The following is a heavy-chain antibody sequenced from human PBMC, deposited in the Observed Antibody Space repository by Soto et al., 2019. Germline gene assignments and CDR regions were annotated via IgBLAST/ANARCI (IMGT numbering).Heavy chain of an antibody. Sequence: QVQLQKWGEGLLKPSETLSLTCAVYGGSFSTYYWRWIRQPPGKGLEWIGEINHSGSTNYNPSLKSRVTLPVDTSKNPFSLRLSSVAAAVTAVYYCARSNREGITGTTWLYYFDYWGQGTLVTVSS. J-gene: IGHJ4*02. D-gene: IGHD1-20*01. CDR1: GGSFSTYY. V-gene: IGHV4-34*01. CDR3: ARSNREGITGTTWLYYFDY. CDR2: INHSGST.